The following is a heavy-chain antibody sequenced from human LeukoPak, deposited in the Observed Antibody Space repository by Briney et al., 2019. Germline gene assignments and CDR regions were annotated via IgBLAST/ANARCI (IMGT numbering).Heavy chain of an antibody. D-gene: IGHD3-22*01. Sequence: ASVTVSCKASGYTFTSYGISWVRQAPGQGLEWMGWISAYNGNTNYAQKLQGRVTMTTDTSTSTAYMELRSLRSDDTAVYYCAATYYYDSSGYRILVYWGQGTLVTVSS. CDR1: GYTFTSYG. CDR2: ISAYNGNT. J-gene: IGHJ4*02. CDR3: AATYYYDSSGYRILVY. V-gene: IGHV1-18*01.